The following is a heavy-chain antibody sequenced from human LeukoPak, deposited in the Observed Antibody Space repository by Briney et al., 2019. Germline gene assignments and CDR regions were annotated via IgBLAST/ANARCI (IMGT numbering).Heavy chain of an antibody. J-gene: IGHJ3*01. CDR2: IHSSGST. D-gene: IGHD1-26*01. CDR3: ARGIATITQDSFDV. Sequence: SETLSLTCTVSGGSISNYYCSWIRQSAGKGLEWIGRIHSSGSTNFNPSLSSRVTMSADTSKHQFSLWLTSVTAADTALYYCARGIATITQDSFDVWGLGTMVTVSS. V-gene: IGHV4-4*07. CDR1: GGSISNYY.